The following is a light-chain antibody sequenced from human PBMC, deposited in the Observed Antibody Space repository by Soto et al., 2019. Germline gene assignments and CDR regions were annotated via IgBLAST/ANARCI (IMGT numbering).Light chain of an antibody. Sequence: EIVMRQSPETLSVSPGERATLSCRASQSVYSDLVWYQQKPGQAPRLLIYDASNRATGIPDRFSGSGSGTDFTLTIARPEPEDFAVYYCQQYGGSPRTFGQGTRLEIK. J-gene: IGKJ5*01. CDR3: QQYGGSPRT. CDR2: DAS. CDR1: QSVYSD. V-gene: IGKV3-20*01.